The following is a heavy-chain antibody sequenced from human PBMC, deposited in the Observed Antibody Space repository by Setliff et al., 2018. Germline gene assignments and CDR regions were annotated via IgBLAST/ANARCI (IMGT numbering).Heavy chain of an antibody. D-gene: IGHD3-3*01. CDR1: AASIM. J-gene: IGHJ6*03. V-gene: IGHV4-59*08. Sequence: SETLSLTCNVSAASIMAWIRQPPGKGLEFIGYVYYSGAAKYDPSLKSRVTMSVDKSKNQFSLKLNSVTAADTAVYYCARMSGFQYMDVWGKGTTVTVSS. CDR3: ARMSGFQYMDV. CDR2: VYYSGAA.